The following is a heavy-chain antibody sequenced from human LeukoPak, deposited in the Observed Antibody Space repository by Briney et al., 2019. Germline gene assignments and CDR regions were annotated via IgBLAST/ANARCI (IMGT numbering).Heavy chain of an antibody. CDR2: IYYSGST. D-gene: IGHD6-6*01. CDR3: ARDPSSLYYYYGMDV. CDR1: GVSISSYY. V-gene: IGHV4-59*01. J-gene: IGHJ6*02. Sequence: NPSETLSLTCTVSGVSISSYYWSWIRQPPGKGLEWIGYIYYSGSTNYNPSLKGRVTISVDTSKNQFSLKLSSVTAADTAVYYCARDPSSLYYYYGMDVWGQGTTVTVSS.